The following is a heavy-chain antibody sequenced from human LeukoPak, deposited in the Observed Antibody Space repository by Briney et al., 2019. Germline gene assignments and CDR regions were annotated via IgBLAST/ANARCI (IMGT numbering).Heavy chain of an antibody. CDR2: INHSGST. J-gene: IGHJ4*02. CDR1: GFTVSSSY. Sequence: GSLRLSCAASGFTVSSSYMSWVRQAPGKGLEWIGEINHSGSTNYNPSLKSRVTISVDTSKNQFSLKLSSVTAADTAVYYCARGWPPYYYDSSGYYYEGLYYFDYWGQGTLVTVSS. D-gene: IGHD3-22*01. CDR3: ARGWPPYYYDSSGYYYEGLYYFDY. V-gene: IGHV4-34*01.